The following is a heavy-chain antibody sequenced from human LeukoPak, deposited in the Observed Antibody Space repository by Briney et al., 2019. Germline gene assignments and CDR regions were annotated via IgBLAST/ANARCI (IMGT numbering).Heavy chain of an antibody. Sequence: GGSLRLSCAASGFTFSNYALHWVRQAPGKGLEWVAVISYDGSNKYYADSVKGRFTISRDNSENTLYLQMNSLRAEDTAVYYCARNPHYKYYYDSSGYLYYFDYWGQGTLVTVSS. D-gene: IGHD3-22*01. CDR2: ISYDGSNK. J-gene: IGHJ4*02. V-gene: IGHV3-30-3*01. CDR1: GFTFSNYA. CDR3: ARNPHYKYYYDSSGYLYYFDY.